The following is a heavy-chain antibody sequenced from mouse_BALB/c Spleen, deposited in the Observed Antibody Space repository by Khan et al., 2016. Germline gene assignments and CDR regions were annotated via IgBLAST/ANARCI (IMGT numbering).Heavy chain of an antibody. CDR1: GYTFTDYA. Sequence: QVQLQQSGAELVRPGVSVKISCKGSGYTFTDYAMHWVKQSHAKNLEWIGVISTYYGDTSYNQKFEGKATMTVDKSSSTAYMALARLTSEESAIYSCAREGLNYDYAMDYWGQGTSVTVSS. CDR3: AREGLNYDYAMDY. J-gene: IGHJ4*01. V-gene: IGHV1S137*01. CDR2: ISTYYGDT. D-gene: IGHD2-1*01.